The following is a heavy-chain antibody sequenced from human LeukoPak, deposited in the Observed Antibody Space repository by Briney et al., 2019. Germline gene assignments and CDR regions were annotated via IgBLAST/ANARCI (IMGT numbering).Heavy chain of an antibody. CDR1: GYTFTSYY. D-gene: IGHD3-22*01. J-gene: IGHJ4*02. V-gene: IGHV1-46*01. CDR2: INPSGGST. Sequence: ASVKVSCKASGYTFTSYYMHWVRQAPGQGLEWMGIINPSGGSTSYAQKFQGRVTMTRDMSTSTVYMELSSLRSEDTAVYYCARDGYDSSGYYSERYFDYWGQGTLVTVSS. CDR3: ARDGYDSSGYYSERYFDY.